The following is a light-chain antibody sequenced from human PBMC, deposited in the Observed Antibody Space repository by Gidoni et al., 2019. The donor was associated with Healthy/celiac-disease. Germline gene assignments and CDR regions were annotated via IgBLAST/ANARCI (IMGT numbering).Light chain of an antibody. CDR2: WAS. V-gene: IGKV4-1*01. J-gene: IGKJ3*01. Sequence: VSLGERATINCKSSQSVLYSSNNKNYLSWYQQKPGQPPKLLIYWASTRESGVPDRFSGSGSGTDFTLTISSLQAEDVAVYYCQQYYTTPLTFGPGTKVDIK. CDR3: QQYYTTPLT. CDR1: QSVLYSSNNKNY.